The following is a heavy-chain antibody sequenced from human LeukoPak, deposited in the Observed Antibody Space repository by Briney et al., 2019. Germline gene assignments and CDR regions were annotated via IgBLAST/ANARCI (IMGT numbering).Heavy chain of an antibody. V-gene: IGHV3-9*01. CDR2: ISWNSGSI. D-gene: IGHD3-10*01. CDR3: AKAGGSGSYYLTSYFDY. J-gene: IGHJ4*02. CDR1: GFTFDDYA. Sequence: GGSLRLSCAASGFTFDDYAMHWVRQAPGKGLEWVSGISWNSGSIGYADSVKGRFTISRDNAKNSLYLQMDSLRAEDTALYYCAKAGGSGSYYLTSYFDYWGQGTLVTVSS.